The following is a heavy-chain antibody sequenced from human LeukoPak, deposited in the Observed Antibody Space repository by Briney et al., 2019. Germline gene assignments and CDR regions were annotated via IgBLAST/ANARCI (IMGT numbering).Heavy chain of an antibody. Sequence: PGRSLRLSCAASGFTFSSYGMHWVRQAPGKGLEWVAVISYDGSNKYYADSVKGRFTISRDNSKNTLYLQMNSLRAEDTAVYYCAKDLEIVGATSDYWGQGTLVTVSS. J-gene: IGHJ4*02. CDR2: ISYDGSNK. D-gene: IGHD1-26*01. V-gene: IGHV3-30*18. CDR1: GFTFSSYG. CDR3: AKDLEIVGATSDY.